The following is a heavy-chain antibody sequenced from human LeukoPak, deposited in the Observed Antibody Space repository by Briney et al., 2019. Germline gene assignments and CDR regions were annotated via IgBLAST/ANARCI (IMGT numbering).Heavy chain of an antibody. Sequence: GASVKVSCKASGGTFSSYAISWVRQAPGQGLEWMGGIIPIFGTANYAQKFQGRVTITADKSTSTAYMELGSLRSEDTAVYYCARLRTAGILTELFGYYYYMDVWGKGTTVTISS. D-gene: IGHD3-9*01. CDR2: IIPIFGTA. CDR3: ARLRTAGILTELFGYYYYMDV. V-gene: IGHV1-69*06. CDR1: GGTFSSYA. J-gene: IGHJ6*03.